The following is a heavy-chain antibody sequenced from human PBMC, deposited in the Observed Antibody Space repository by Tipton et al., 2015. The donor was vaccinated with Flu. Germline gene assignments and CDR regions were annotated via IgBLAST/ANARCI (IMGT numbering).Heavy chain of an antibody. CDR3: ARRDYSNYVSDPKNWFDP. Sequence: QSGAEVKKPGASVTISCKASGYIFSSHAMHWVRQAPGQRLEWMGWINAGNGKTHYSQKFQGRVTITRDTFATTAYMELSSLRSEDTALYYCARRDYSNYVSDPKNWFDPWGQGILVTVSS. CDR1: GYIFSSHA. V-gene: IGHV1-3*01. CDR2: INAGNGKT. J-gene: IGHJ5*02. D-gene: IGHD4-11*01.